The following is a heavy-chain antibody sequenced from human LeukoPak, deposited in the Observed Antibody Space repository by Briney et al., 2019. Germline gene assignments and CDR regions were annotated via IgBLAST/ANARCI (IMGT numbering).Heavy chain of an antibody. CDR3: ATVPITMVRGAPRRGWFDP. V-gene: IGHV1-24*01. Sequence: GASVKVSCKVSGYTLTELSMHWVRQAPGKGLEWMGGFDPEDGETIYAQKFQGRVTMTEDTSTDTAYMELSSLRSEDTAVYYCATVPITMVRGAPRRGWFDPWGQGTLVTVSS. J-gene: IGHJ5*02. CDR2: FDPEDGET. CDR1: GYTLTELS. D-gene: IGHD3-10*01.